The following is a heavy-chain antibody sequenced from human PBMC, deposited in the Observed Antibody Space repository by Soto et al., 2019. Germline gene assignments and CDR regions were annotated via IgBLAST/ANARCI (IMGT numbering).Heavy chain of an antibody. D-gene: IGHD3-10*01. Sequence: SETLSLTCAVAGDSVTSSNWWSWVRQPPGKGLEWIGEIYHSESTNYNPSLKSRVTMSIDQSKNQFSLKLTSVTAADTAVYFCARYGFGIFDYWGQGTLVTVSS. J-gene: IGHJ4*02. CDR3: ARYGFGIFDY. V-gene: IGHV4-4*02. CDR2: IYHSEST. CDR1: GDSVTSSNW.